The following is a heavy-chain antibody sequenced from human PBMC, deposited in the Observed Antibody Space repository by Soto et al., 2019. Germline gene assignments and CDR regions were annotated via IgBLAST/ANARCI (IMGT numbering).Heavy chain of an antibody. CDR2: INPNSGGA. CDR1: GYTFTGYY. V-gene: IGHV1-2*04. Sequence: VSCKASGYTFTGYYMHWVRQAPGQGLEWMGWINPNSGGANYAQKFQGWVTMTRDTSISTAYIELSRLRSDDTAVYYCARDVYYYDSSGYSWFDPWGQGTLVTVSS. D-gene: IGHD3-22*01. J-gene: IGHJ5*02. CDR3: ARDVYYYDSSGYSWFDP.